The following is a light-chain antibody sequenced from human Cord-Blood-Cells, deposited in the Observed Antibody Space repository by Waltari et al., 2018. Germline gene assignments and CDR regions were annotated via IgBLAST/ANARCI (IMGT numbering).Light chain of an antibody. CDR2: DAS. J-gene: IGKJ2*01. CDR3: QQFNSYPQGYT. CDR1: QGISSA. V-gene: IGKV1-13*02. Sequence: AIQLTQSPSSLSASVGDRVTITCRASQGISSALAWYQQKPVKAPKLLIYDASSLESGVPSRFSGSGSGTDFTLTISSLQPEDFATYYCQQFNSYPQGYTFGQGTKLEIK.